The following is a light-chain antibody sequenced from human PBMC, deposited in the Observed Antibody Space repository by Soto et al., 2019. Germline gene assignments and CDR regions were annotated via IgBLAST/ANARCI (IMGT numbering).Light chain of an antibody. V-gene: IGKV2-28*01. J-gene: IGKJ2*01. Sequence: DIVMTQSPLSLPVTPGEPAFISCRSGQSLLHSNGYNFLDWYLQKPGQSPQLLIYLGSTRASGVPDRFSGSGSGTDFTLKISRVEAEDVGVYYCMQALQTPRTFGQGTKLEIK. CDR3: MQALQTPRT. CDR2: LGS. CDR1: QSLLHSNGYNF.